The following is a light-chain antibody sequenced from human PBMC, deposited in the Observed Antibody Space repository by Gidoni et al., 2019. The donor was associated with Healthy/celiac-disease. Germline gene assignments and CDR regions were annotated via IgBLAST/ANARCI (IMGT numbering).Light chain of an antibody. CDR1: QSISSW. J-gene: IGKJ1*01. CDR2: KAS. CDR3: QQYNSYPWT. Sequence: DPVTITCRASQSISSWLAWYQQKPGKAPKLLIYKASSLESGVPSRCSGSGSGTEFTLTISSLQPDDFATYYCQQYNSYPWTFGQGTKVEIK. V-gene: IGKV1-5*03.